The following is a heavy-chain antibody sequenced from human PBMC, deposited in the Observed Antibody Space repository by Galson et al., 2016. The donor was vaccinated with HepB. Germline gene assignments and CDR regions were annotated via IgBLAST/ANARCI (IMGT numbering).Heavy chain of an antibody. J-gene: IGHJ5*01. CDR2: ISGRGGRP. V-gene: IGHV3-23*01. CDR3: VKEGAWFGGDWFDP. Sequence: SLRLSCAASGFTFSHYSMNWVRQAPGKGLDWVSGISGRGGRPYYGNSVKGRFTISRETSMNTLYLQMSNLRVEDTAVYYCVKEGAWFGGDWFDPWGQGTLVIVSS. D-gene: IGHD3-10*01. CDR1: GFTFSHYS.